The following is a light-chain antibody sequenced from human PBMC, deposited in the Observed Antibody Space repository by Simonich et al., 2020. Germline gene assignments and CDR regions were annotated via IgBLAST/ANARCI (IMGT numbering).Light chain of an antibody. J-gene: IGLJ3*02. CDR2: EGS. Sequence: QSALTQPASVSGSPGQSITISCNGTSRDVGRYNLVSWSQQHPGKAPKLLIYEGSKRPAGVSNRFSGSKSGNTASLTISGRQAEDEADYYCCSYAGSSNWVFGGGTKLTVL. V-gene: IGLV2-23*01. CDR1: SRDVGRYNL. CDR3: CSYAGSSNWV.